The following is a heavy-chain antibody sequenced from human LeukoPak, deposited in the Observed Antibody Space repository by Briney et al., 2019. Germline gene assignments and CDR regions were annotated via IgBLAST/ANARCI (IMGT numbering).Heavy chain of an antibody. V-gene: IGHV3-23*01. J-gene: IGHJ2*01. CDR2: ISGSGGST. CDR3: AKATGDWYFDL. Sequence: PSGGSLRLSCAASGFTFSSYAMSWVRQAPGKGLEWVSAISGSGGSTYYADSVKGRFTISRDNSKKSLFLQMNSLRTEDTAFYFCAKATGDWYFDLWGRGTLVIVSS. D-gene: IGHD7-27*01. CDR1: GFTFSSYA.